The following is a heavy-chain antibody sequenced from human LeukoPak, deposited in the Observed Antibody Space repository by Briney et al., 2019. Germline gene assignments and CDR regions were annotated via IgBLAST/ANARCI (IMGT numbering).Heavy chain of an antibody. V-gene: IGHV4-39*01. CDR1: GVSISNSNYY. CDR2: IYYPGSN. Sequence: SSETLSLTCAVSGVSISNSNYYWGWIRQPPGKGLEWIGSIYYPGSNYYNSSLKSRVTISVDTSKKQFSLKLKSVTAADTAVYXCAXHGXXXDPWGQGTLXIVSS. J-gene: IGHJ5*02. CDR3: AXHGXXXDP.